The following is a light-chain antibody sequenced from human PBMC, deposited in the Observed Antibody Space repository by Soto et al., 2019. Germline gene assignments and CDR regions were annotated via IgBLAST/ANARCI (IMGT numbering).Light chain of an antibody. CDR2: GSS. J-gene: IGKJ4*01. Sequence: EIVMTQSPATLSVSPGEGATLSCRAGQSVGVNLAWYQQMPGQAPRLLIYGSSARATGVPARFSGSGSGTEFTLTISSPHSEDFAVYYCQQYEEWPPQLTFGGGTKV. V-gene: IGKV3-15*01. CDR1: QSVGVN. CDR3: QQYEEWPPQLT.